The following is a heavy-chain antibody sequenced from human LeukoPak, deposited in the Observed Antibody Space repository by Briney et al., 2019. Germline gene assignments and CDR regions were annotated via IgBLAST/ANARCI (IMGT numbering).Heavy chain of an antibody. CDR3: AELGITMIGGV. D-gene: IGHD3-10*02. CDR2: ISSSGSTI. CDR1: GFTFSSYE. J-gene: IGHJ6*04. V-gene: IGHV3-48*03. Sequence: GGSLRLSCAASGFTFSSYEMNWVRQAPGKGLEWVSYISSSGSTIYYADSVKGRFTISRDNAKNSLYLQMNSLRAEDTAVYYCAELGITMIGGVLGKGTPVTISS.